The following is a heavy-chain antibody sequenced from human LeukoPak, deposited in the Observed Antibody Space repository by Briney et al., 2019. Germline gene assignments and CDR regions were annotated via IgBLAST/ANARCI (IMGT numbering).Heavy chain of an antibody. V-gene: IGHV3-21*01. Sequence: GGSLRLSCAASGFTFSTYTMNWVPQAPGKGLEWVSSITSGSGYIYYADSVKGRFTISRDNAKNSLYLQMNSLRAEDTALYYCARVYNSGQNDYWGQGTLVTVSS. J-gene: IGHJ4*02. CDR3: ARVYNSGQNDY. CDR2: ITSGSGYI. D-gene: IGHD6-19*01. CDR1: GFTFSTYT.